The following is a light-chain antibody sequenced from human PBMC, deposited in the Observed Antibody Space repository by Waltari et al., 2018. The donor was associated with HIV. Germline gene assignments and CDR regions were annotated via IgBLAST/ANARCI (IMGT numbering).Light chain of an antibody. V-gene: IGKV4-1*01. CDR3: QQYYSTPPT. CDR1: QSVLYSSTNKNY. Sequence: DIVMTQSPDSLAGSLGERTTSNCKSSQSVLYSSTNKNYLAWYQQKPGQPPKLLIYWASTRESGVPDRFSGSGSGTDFTLTISSLQAEDVAVYYCQQYYSTPPTFGQGTKLEIK. CDR2: WAS. J-gene: IGKJ2*01.